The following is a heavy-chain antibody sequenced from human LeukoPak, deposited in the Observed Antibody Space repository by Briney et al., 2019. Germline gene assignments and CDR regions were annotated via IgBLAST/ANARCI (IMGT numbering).Heavy chain of an antibody. CDR1: GGSISNYF. D-gene: IGHD1-14*01. CDR3: ARFPGGAEYRHYYYMDV. CDR2: FYYSDIT. J-gene: IGHJ6*03. V-gene: IGHV4-59*01. Sequence: SETLSLTCTVPGGSISNYFWSWIRQPPGKGLECIGFFYYSDITYYNPSLKSRVTISLDTSKNQFSLKLSSVTAADTAVYYCARFPGGAEYRHYYYMDVWGKGTTVTVSS.